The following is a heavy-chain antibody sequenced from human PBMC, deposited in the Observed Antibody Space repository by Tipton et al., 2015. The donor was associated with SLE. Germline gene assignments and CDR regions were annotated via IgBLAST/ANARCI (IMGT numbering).Heavy chain of an antibody. V-gene: IGHV4-39*07. CDR1: GGSIRSSRHF. J-gene: IGHJ4*02. Sequence: TLSLTCTVSGGSIRSSRHFWCWIRQPPGKGLEWIGVLYYSGNTYYNPSLKSPVTLSIDTSRNQFSLKMRSVTAADTAVYFCARGYCSDGVCYGFGFFDYWGQGNLVTVSS. D-gene: IGHD2-8*01. CDR3: ARGYCSDGVCYGFGFFDY. CDR2: LYYSGNT.